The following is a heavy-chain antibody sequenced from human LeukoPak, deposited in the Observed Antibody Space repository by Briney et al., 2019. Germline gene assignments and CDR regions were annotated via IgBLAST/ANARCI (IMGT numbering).Heavy chain of an antibody. CDR1: GFTFSSYG. Sequence: GRSLRLSCAASGFTFSSYGMPWVRQAPGKGLEWVAVISFDGSNKYYADSVKGRFTISRDNSKNTVYLQMNSLRAEDTAVYYCATQQRTRYDVKYYFDNWGQGTLVTVSS. J-gene: IGHJ4*02. CDR3: ATQQRTRYDVKYYFDN. CDR2: ISFDGSNK. V-gene: IGHV3-30*03. D-gene: IGHD1-1*01.